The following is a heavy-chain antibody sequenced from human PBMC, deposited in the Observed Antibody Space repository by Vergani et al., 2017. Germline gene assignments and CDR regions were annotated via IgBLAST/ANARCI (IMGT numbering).Heavy chain of an antibody. CDR3: VRARCSGPCFMSNWFDC. CDR1: GFSFSGYW. D-gene: IGHD5-12*01. J-gene: IGHJ5*01. V-gene: IGHV3-74*02. CDR2: ITSDGSIT. Sequence: EVQLVESGGGLIHPGGSLRLSCEGSGFSFSGYWMHWVRQSPEKGLVWVSRITSDGSITNYADSVKGRFTISRDNAKNTLYLEMNSLRGDDTAIYYCVRARCSGPCFMSNWFDCWGQGTLVSVSS.